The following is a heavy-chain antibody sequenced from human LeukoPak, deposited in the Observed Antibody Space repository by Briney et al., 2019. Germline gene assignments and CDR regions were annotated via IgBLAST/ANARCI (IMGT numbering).Heavy chain of an antibody. D-gene: IGHD3-10*01. CDR1: GGSISSSSYY. CDR3: ARDQSRGGSGPTGY. V-gene: IGHV4-39*07. CDR2: IYYSGST. Sequence: PSETLSLTCTVSGGSISSSSYYWGWIRQPPGKGLEWIGSIYYSGSTYYNPSLKSRVTISVDTSKNQFSLKLSSVTAADTAVYYCARDQSRGGSGPTGYWGQGTLVTVSS. J-gene: IGHJ4*02.